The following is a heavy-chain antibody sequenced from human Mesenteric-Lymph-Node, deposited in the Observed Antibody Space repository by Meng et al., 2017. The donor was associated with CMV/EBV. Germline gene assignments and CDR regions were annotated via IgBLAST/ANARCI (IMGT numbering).Heavy chain of an antibody. J-gene: IGHJ3*02. Sequence: GESLKISCSAPGFTFSSYSMHWVRQAPGKGLEWVSAISGSGGSTYYADSVKGRFTISRDNSKNTLYLQMNSLRAEDTAVYYCAKEVVQPVIWGQGTMVTVSS. V-gene: IGHV3-23*01. D-gene: IGHD2-15*01. CDR2: ISGSGGST. CDR3: AKEVVQPVI. CDR1: GFTFSSYS.